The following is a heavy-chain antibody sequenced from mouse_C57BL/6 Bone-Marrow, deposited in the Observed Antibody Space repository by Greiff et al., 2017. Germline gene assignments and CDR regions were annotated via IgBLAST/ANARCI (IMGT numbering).Heavy chain of an antibody. Sequence: VQLQQSGAELVRPGASVKLSCKASGYTFTDYYINWVKQRPGQGLEWIARIYPGSGNTYYNEKFKGKATLTAEKSSSTAYMQLSSLTSEDSAVYVGARGRAMDYWGQGTSVTVSS. CDR1: GYTFTDYY. CDR2: IYPGSGNT. CDR3: ARGRAMDY. V-gene: IGHV1-76*01. J-gene: IGHJ4*01.